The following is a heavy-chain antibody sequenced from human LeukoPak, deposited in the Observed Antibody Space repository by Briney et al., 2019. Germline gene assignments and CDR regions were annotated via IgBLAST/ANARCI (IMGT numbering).Heavy chain of an antibody. CDR2: MNPNSGNT. J-gene: IGHJ6*03. Sequence: ASVKVSCKASGYTFTSYDINWVRQATGQGLEWMGWMNPNSGNTGYAQKFQGRVTMTRNTSISTAYMELSSLRSDDTAVYYCARDTSSGWYRNYYYYMDVWGKGTTVTVSS. V-gene: IGHV1-8*01. CDR3: ARDTSSGWYRNYYYYMDV. CDR1: GYTFTSYD. D-gene: IGHD6-19*01.